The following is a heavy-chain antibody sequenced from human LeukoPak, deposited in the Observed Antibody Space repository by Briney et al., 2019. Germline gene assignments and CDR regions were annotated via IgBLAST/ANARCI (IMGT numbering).Heavy chain of an antibody. CDR1: GGSIGSGDYY. Sequence: SETLSLTCTVSGGSIGSGDYYWSWIRQPPGKGLEWIGYIYYSGSTYYNPSLKSRVTISVDTSKNQFSLKLSSVTAADTAVYYCAREGDGDYIFNWGQGTLVTVSS. CDR3: AREGDGDYIFN. J-gene: IGHJ4*02. D-gene: IGHD4-17*01. CDR2: IYYSGST. V-gene: IGHV4-30-4*08.